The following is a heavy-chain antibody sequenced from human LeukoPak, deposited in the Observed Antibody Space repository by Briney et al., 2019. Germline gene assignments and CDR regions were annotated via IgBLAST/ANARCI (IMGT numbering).Heavy chain of an antibody. Sequence: SETLSLTCTVSGGSISSYYWSWIRQPPGKGLEWIGYIYYSGSTNYNPSLKSRVTISVDTSKNQFSLKLSSVTAADTAVYYCARQAAVAGTPQGPPTYYYYYGMDVWGQGTTVTVSS. CDR1: GGSISSYY. V-gene: IGHV4-59*08. J-gene: IGHJ6*02. CDR3: ARQAAVAGTPQGPPTYYYYYGMDV. D-gene: IGHD6-19*01. CDR2: IYYSGST.